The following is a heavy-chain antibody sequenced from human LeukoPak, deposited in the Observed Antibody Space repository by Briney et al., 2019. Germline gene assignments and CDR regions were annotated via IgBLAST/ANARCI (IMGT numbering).Heavy chain of an antibody. V-gene: IGHV1-69*05. CDR2: IIPIFGTA. J-gene: IGHJ3*02. CDR1: GGTFSSYA. D-gene: IGHD6-19*01. Sequence: SVKVSCKASGGTFSSYAISWVRQAPGQGLEWMGGIIPIFGTANYAQKFQGRVTITTDESTSTAYMELSSLRFEDTAVYYCARVRSSGLTKDAFDIWGQGTMVTVSS. CDR3: ARVRSSGLTKDAFDI.